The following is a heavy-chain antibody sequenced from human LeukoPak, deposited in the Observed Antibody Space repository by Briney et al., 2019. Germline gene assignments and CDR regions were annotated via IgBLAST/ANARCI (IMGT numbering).Heavy chain of an antibody. V-gene: IGHV3-7*01. Sequence: GGSLRLSCVASGFTFSSYWMTWVRKAPGKGLEWLANIKEDGSIQYYLDSVRGRFTISRDNAKTSVYLQLNSLRADDTAVYYCARDVWTGVAVSDYWGQGTLVTVSS. D-gene: IGHD6-19*01. CDR2: IKEDGSIQ. CDR1: GFTFSSYW. J-gene: IGHJ4*02. CDR3: ARDVWTGVAVSDY.